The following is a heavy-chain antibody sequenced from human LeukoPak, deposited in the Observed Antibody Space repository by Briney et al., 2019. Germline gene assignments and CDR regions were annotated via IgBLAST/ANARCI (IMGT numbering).Heavy chain of an antibody. Sequence: PSETLSLTCTVSGGSIRSGDYYWSWIRQPPGKGLEWIGYIYYSGSTYYNPSLKSRVTISVDTSKNQFSLKLSSVTAADTAVYYCASSIAARWFDPWGQGTLVTVSS. CDR3: ASSIAARWFDP. CDR1: GGSIRSGDYY. V-gene: IGHV4-30-4*08. J-gene: IGHJ5*02. CDR2: IYYSGST. D-gene: IGHD6-6*01.